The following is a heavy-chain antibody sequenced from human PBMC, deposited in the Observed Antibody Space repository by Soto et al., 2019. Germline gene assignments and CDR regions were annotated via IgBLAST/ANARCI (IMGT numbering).Heavy chain of an antibody. CDR1: GGTFSSYT. Sequence: QVQLVQSGAEVKKPVSSVRVSCKASGGTFSSYTISWVRQAPGQGREWMGRIIPILGIANYAQKFQGRVTMTANKSTSTAYMELSSLRSEDTAVYYCARDPVYYASSGYPDHWGQGTLVTVSS. J-gene: IGHJ4*02. V-gene: IGHV1-69*08. D-gene: IGHD3-22*01. CDR3: ARDPVYYASSGYPDH. CDR2: IIPILGIA.